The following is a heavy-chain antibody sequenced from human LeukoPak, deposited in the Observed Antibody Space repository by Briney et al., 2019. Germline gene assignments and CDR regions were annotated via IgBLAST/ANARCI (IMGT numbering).Heavy chain of an antibody. J-gene: IGHJ6*02. CDR1: GGSFSGYY. Sequence: SETLSLTCAVYGGSFSGYYWSWIRQPPGKGLEWIGEINHSGSTNYNPSLKSRVTISVDTSKNQFSLKLSSVTAADTAVYYCASKIAAAPLDYYYYGMDVWGQGTTVTVSS. CDR2: INHSGST. CDR3: ASKIAAAPLDYYYYGMDV. V-gene: IGHV4-34*01. D-gene: IGHD6-13*01.